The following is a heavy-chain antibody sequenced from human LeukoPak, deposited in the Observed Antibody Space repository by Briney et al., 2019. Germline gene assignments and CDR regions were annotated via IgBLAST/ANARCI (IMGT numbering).Heavy chain of an antibody. CDR1: GFTFSSYW. V-gene: IGHV3-7*01. J-gene: IGHJ5*02. D-gene: IGHD3-3*01. CDR2: IKQDGSEK. CDR3: ARGKYDFWSGYSSWFDP. Sequence: GGSLRLSCAASGFTFSSYWMSWVRQAPGKGLEWVANIKQDGSEKYYVDSVKGRFTISRDNAKNSLYLQMNSLRAEDTAVYYCARGKYDFWSGYSSWFDPWGQGPLVIVSS.